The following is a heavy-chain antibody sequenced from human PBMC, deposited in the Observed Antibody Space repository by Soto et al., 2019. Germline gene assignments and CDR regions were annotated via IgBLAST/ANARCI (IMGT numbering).Heavy chain of an antibody. V-gene: IGHV3-9*01. Sequence: EVQLVESGGGLVQPGRSLRLSCAASGFTFDDYAMHWVRQAPGKGLEWFSGISWNSGSIGYADSVKGRFTISRDNAKNSLYLQMNSLRAEDTALYYCAKGSPIRVAAPPAFDPWGQGTLVTVSS. J-gene: IGHJ5*02. CDR3: AKGSPIRVAAPPAFDP. CDR2: ISWNSGSI. D-gene: IGHD6-13*01. CDR1: GFTFDDYA.